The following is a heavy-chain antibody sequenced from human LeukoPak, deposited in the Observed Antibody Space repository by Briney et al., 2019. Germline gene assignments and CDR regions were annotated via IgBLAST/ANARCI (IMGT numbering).Heavy chain of an antibody. D-gene: IGHD3-3*01. CDR1: GGSISSYY. CDR2: IYTSGST. CDR3: AREGVDGYYYYYMDV. Sequence: SETLSLTCTVSGGSISSYYWSWIRQPAGKVLEWIGRIYTSGSTNYNPSLKSRVTMSVDTSKNQFSLKLSSVTAADTAVYYCAREGVDGYYYYYMDVWGKGTTVTISS. J-gene: IGHJ6*03. V-gene: IGHV4-4*07.